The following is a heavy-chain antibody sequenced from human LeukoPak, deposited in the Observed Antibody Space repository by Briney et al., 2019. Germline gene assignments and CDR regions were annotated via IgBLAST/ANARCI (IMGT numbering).Heavy chain of an antibody. CDR1: GGSISSGGYY. D-gene: IGHD6-13*01. CDR2: IYYSGST. CDR3: AKRAAGIFGGYFDY. J-gene: IGHJ4*02. V-gene: IGHV4-31*03. Sequence: SETLSLTCTVSGGSISSGGYYWSWIRQHPGKGLEWIGYIYYSGSTYYNPSLKSRVTISVDTSKNQFSLKLSSVTAADTAVYYCAKRAAGIFGGYFDYWGQGTLVTVSS.